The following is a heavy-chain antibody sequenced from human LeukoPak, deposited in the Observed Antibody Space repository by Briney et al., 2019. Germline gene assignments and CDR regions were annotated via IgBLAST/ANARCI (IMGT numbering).Heavy chain of an antibody. J-gene: IGHJ4*02. D-gene: IGHD2-15*01. CDR1: GFSFTSCW. CDR2: INSDGSSA. Sequence: PGGSLRLSCAASGFSFTSCWMHWVRQAPGKGLVWVSRINSDGSSASYADSVQGRFTISRDNAKNTLYLQMNSLRTEDTAVYYCARGSPDYWGLGTLVTVSS. CDR3: ARGSPDY. V-gene: IGHV3-74*01.